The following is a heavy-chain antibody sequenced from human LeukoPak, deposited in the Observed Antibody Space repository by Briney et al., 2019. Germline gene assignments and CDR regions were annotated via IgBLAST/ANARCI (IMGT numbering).Heavy chain of an antibody. V-gene: IGHV1-69*05. D-gene: IGHD3-3*01. J-gene: IGHJ6*03. Sequence: GASVKVSCKASGGTFSTNAISWVRQAPGQGLEWMGGVIPVFGTPNYAQKFQGRVTITTDESSSTAYMELSSLRSEDTAVYYCARGGKPLRFLEWLSGPKPNPKYYYMDVWGKGTTVTVSS. CDR2: VIPVFGTP. CDR1: GGTFSTNA. CDR3: ARGGKPLRFLEWLSGPKPNPKYYYMDV.